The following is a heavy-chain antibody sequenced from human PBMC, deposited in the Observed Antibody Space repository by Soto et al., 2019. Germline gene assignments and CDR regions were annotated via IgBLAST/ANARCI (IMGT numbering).Heavy chain of an antibody. Sequence: KPSETLSLTCAVSGGSISSGGYSWSWIRQPPGKGLEWIGYIYHSGSTYYNPSLKSRVTISVDRSKNQFSLKLSSVTAADTAVYYCAREGVGESDYYYYGMDVWGQGTTVTVSS. CDR2: IYHSGST. J-gene: IGHJ6*02. CDR3: AREGVGESDYYYYGMDV. V-gene: IGHV4-30-2*01. D-gene: IGHD3-10*01. CDR1: GGSISSGGYS.